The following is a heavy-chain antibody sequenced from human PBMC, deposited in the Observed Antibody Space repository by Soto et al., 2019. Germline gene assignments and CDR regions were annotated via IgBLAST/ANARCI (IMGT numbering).Heavy chain of an antibody. CDR2: IYYSGSI. Sequence: PSETLSLTCTVSGGSISSYYWSWIRQPPGKGLEWIGYIYYSGSINYNPSLKSRVTISVDTSKNQLSLKLSSVTAADTAVYYCARGGVDYYDSSGYYFSPYYFDYWGQGTLVTVSS. D-gene: IGHD3-22*01. CDR1: GGSISSYY. V-gene: IGHV4-59*01. CDR3: ARGGVDYYDSSGYYFSPYYFDY. J-gene: IGHJ4*02.